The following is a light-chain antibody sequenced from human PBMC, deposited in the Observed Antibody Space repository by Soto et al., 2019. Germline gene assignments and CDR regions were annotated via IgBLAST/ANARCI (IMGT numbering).Light chain of an antibody. CDR1: QIVKTNY. J-gene: IGKJ2*01. CDR3: QQYGSSPPDT. CDR2: RAS. Sequence: ELVLTQSPGTLSLTPGERATLSCRASQIVKTNYLAWYQQRPGQAPRLLISRASTRATGIPDRFSGSGSGTDFTLTISRLEPEDFAVYYCQQYGSSPPDTFGQGTKLEIK. V-gene: IGKV3-20*01.